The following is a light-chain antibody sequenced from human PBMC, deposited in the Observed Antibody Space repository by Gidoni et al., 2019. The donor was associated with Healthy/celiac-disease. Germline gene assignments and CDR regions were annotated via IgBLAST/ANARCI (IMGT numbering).Light chain of an antibody. Sequence: QSALTQPASVSGSPGQSITISCTGTSSDVVGYNYVSWYQQHPGKAPKLMIYAFSNRPSGVSNRCSGSKSGNTASLTISGLQAEDEADYYCSSYTSSSTYVFGTGTKVTDL. CDR2: AFS. V-gene: IGLV2-14*01. CDR3: SSYTSSSTYV. J-gene: IGLJ1*01. CDR1: SSDVVGYNY.